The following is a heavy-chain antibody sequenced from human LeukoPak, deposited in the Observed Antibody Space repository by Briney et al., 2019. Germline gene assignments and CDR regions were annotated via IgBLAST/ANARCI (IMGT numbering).Heavy chain of an antibody. CDR2: ISYDGSNK. J-gene: IGHJ5*02. CDR1: GFTFSSYA. V-gene: IGHV3-30*04. D-gene: IGHD6-13*01. Sequence: GRSLRLSCAASGFTFSSYAMHWVRQAPGKGLEWVAVISYDGSNKYYADSVKGRFIISRDNTKKSLYLQMNSLRVEDTAVYYCARAAGWLDPWGRGTLVTVPS. CDR3: ARAAGWLDP.